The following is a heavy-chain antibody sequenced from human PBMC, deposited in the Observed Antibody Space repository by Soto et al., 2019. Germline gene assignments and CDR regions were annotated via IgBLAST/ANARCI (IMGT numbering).Heavy chain of an antibody. CDR1: GGSISSGGYY. CDR3: ARGSGLNEPTYYMDV. D-gene: IGHD1-1*01. J-gene: IGHJ6*03. V-gene: IGHV4-31*03. Sequence: QVQLQESGPGLVKPSQTLSLTCTVSGGSISSGGYYWSWIRQHPGKGLEWIGYIYYSGSTYYNPSLRSRVTKSVDTSKNQCSLKLSSVTAADTAVYYCARGSGLNEPTYYMDVWGKGTTVTVSS. CDR2: IYYSGST.